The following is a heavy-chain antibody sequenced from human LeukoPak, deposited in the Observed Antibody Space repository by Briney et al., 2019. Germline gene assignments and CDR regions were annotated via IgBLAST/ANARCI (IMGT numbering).Heavy chain of an antibody. CDR1: GFTFTGYW. CDR3: ARDPEIYSSGYSLFDY. CDR2: INHDGSDK. D-gene: IGHD3-22*01. Sequence: GGSLRLSCAASGFTFTGYWMNWVRQAPGKGVEWVANINHDGSDKYYEDSVKGRFTTSRDNAKNSLYLQMSSVRAEDTAMYYCARDPEIYSSGYSLFDYWGQGTLVTVSS. V-gene: IGHV3-7*01. J-gene: IGHJ4*02.